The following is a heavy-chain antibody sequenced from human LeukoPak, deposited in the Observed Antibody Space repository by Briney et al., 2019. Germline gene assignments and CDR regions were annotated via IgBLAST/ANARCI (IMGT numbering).Heavy chain of an antibody. Sequence: GGSLRLSCAASGFTFSSYAMSWVRQAPGKGLEWVGRIKSKTEGGTTVYAAPVQGRFTISRDDSKNTLYLQINSLKTEDTAVYFCTTEVRDSSGYFYFDNWGQGTLVTVSS. V-gene: IGHV3-15*01. CDR3: TTEVRDSSGYFYFDN. CDR1: GFTFSSYA. J-gene: IGHJ4*02. CDR2: IKSKTEGGTT. D-gene: IGHD3-22*01.